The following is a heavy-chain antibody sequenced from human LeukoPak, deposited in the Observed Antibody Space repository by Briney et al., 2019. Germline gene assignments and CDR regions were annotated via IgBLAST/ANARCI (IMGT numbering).Heavy chain of an antibody. CDR1: GFTSSSFA. CDR2: ISGSSSYT. CDR3: ASRRSGYHVDY. V-gene: IGHV3-21*05. Sequence: GGSLRLSCAASGFTSSSFAMNWIRQAPGKGLEWVSYISGSSSYTGYADSVKGRFTISRDNAKNSLFLQMNSLRAEDTAVYYCASRRSGYHVDYWGQGTQVTVSS. D-gene: IGHD3-22*01. J-gene: IGHJ4*02.